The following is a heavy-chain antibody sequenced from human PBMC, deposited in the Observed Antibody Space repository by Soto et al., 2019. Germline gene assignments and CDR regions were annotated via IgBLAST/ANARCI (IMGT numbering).Heavy chain of an antibody. D-gene: IGHD3-10*01. V-gene: IGHV3-30*18. CDR3: AKEGRYYYGSGRYYNGNWFDP. Sequence: QVQLVESGGGVVQPGRSLRLSCAASGFTFSSYGMHWVRQAPGKGLEWVAVISYDGSNKYYADSVKGRFTISRDNSKNTLYLQMNSLRAEDTAVYYCAKEGRYYYGSGRYYNGNWFDPWGQGTLVTVSS. J-gene: IGHJ5*02. CDR1: GFTFSSYG. CDR2: ISYDGSNK.